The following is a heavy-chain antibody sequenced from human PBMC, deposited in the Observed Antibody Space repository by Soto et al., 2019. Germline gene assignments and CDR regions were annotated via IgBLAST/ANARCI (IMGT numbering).Heavy chain of an antibody. J-gene: IGHJ6*03. CDR2: ISAYNGNT. D-gene: IGHD2-2*01. Sequence: ASVKVSCKASGYTFTSYGISWVRQAPGQGLEWMGWISAYNGNTNYAQKLQGRVTITADTSTSTAYMELSGLRADDTAEYYCARDGRDNEDLVVVPKHVKDHGDYELVDNSYYMDVWGKGTKVTVSS. CDR3: ARDGRDNEDLVVVPKHVKDHGDYELVDNSYYMDV. V-gene: IGHV1-18*01. CDR1: GYTFTSYG.